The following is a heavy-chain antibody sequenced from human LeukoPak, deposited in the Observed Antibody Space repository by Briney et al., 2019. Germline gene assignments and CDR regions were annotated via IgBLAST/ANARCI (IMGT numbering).Heavy chain of an antibody. J-gene: IGHJ4*02. D-gene: IGHD3-22*01. CDR1: GFTFDDYA. Sequence: GGSLRLSCAASGFTFDDYAMLWVRQAPGKGLEWVSGISWNSGSIGYADCVKGRFTISRDNAKNSLYLQMNSLRDEDTALYYCAKGPYYYDTSGYLDYWGQGTLVTVSS. CDR2: ISWNSGSI. V-gene: IGHV3-9*01. CDR3: AKGPYYYDTSGYLDY.